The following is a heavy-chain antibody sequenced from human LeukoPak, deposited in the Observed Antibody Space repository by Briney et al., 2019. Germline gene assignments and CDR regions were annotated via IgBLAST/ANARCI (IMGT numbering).Heavy chain of an antibody. CDR2: ISYDGSNK. CDR3: AREAYGRRFDP. Sequence: SGGSLRLSCAASGFTFSDYYMSWIRQAPGKGLEWVAVISYDGSNKYYADSVKGRFTISRDNSKNTLYLQMNSLRAEDTAVYYCAREAYGRRFDPWGQGTLVTVSS. CDR1: GFTFSDYY. D-gene: IGHD3-10*01. V-gene: IGHV3-30*03. J-gene: IGHJ5*02.